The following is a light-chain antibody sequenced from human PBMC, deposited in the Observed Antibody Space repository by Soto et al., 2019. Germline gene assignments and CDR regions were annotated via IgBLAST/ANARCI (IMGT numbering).Light chain of an antibody. V-gene: IGKV3-15*01. J-gene: IGKJ5*01. CDR2: GAS. CDR3: QQYGGSPRIT. CDR1: QSVSSK. Sequence: IVMTQSPATLTVSPGERDTLSCRASQSVSSKLAWYQQKPGQGPRLLIYGASTRATGIPARFSGSGSGTDFTLIINRLEPEDVAIYYCQQYGGSPRITFGQGTQLEIK.